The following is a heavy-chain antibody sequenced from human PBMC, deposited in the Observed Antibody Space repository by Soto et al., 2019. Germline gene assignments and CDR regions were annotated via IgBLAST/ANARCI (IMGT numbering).Heavy chain of an antibody. J-gene: IGHJ5*02. Sequence: SETLSLTCAVYGGSFSGYYWSWIRQPPGKGLEWIGEINHSGSTNYNPSLKSRVTISVDTSKNQFSLKLSSVTAADTAVYYCARFYGSGSYVFDPWGQGTLVTVSS. V-gene: IGHV4-34*01. D-gene: IGHD3-10*01. CDR3: ARFYGSGSYVFDP. CDR1: GGSFSGYY. CDR2: INHSGST.